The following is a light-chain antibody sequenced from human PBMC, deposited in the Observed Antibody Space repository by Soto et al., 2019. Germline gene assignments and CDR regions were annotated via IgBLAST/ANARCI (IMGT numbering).Light chain of an antibody. Sequence: DIVMTQSPDSLAGSLGERATIYCKSSQSVLYSSNNKNYLAWYQQKPGQPPKLLIYWASTRESGVPDRFSGSGSGTDFTLTISSLQAEDVAVYYCQQYYSTPPRTFGQGTKVDIK. CDR3: QQYYSTPPRT. CDR1: QSVLYSSNNKNY. CDR2: WAS. V-gene: IGKV4-1*01. J-gene: IGKJ1*01.